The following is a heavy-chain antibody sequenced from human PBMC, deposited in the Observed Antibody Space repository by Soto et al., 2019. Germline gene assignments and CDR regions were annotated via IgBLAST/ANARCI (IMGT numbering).Heavy chain of an antibody. CDR1: GPSISSGGYY. Sequence: SETLSLTCTVSGPSISSGGYYWTWIRQHPGKGLEWIGYIYISGAIDTNPTLKRQSTVTVDTSKTQYPLKLSSVTAADTAVYYCARANSGYSHFDYWGRGTLVTVSS. J-gene: IGHJ4*02. V-gene: IGHV4-31*01. CDR3: ARANSGYSHFDY. CDR2: IYISGAI. D-gene: IGHD3-22*01.